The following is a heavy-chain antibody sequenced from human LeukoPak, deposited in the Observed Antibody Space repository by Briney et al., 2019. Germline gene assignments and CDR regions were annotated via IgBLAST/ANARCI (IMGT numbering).Heavy chain of an antibody. CDR2: IKQDGSVK. CDR3: ARDPESSAFDL. V-gene: IGHV3-7*01. D-gene: IGHD5/OR15-5a*01. J-gene: IGHJ4*02. Sequence: GGSLRLSCAASGFTFSTYWMSWVRQTPERGLEFVANIKQDGSVKNYMDSLKGRSTISRDNARESLYLEINSLRADDTAVYYYARDPESSAFDLWGQGALVTVSS. CDR1: GFTFSTYW.